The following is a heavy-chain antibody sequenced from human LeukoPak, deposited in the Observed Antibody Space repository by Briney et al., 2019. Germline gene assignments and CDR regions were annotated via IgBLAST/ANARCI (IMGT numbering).Heavy chain of an antibody. CDR3: ARGPESIAGDAFDI. CDR2: ITNSGNSK. Sequence: GGSLRLSCAASEFTFSSYSMNWVRQAPGKGLEWVSYITNSGNSKSYADSVKGRFTISRDNSKNTLYLQMNSLRAEDTAVYYCARGPESIAGDAFDIWGQGTMVTVSS. D-gene: IGHD6-6*01. J-gene: IGHJ3*02. CDR1: EFTFSSYS. V-gene: IGHV3-48*01.